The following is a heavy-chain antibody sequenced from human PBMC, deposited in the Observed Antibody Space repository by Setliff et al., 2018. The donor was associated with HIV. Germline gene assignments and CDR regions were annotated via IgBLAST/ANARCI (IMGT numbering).Heavy chain of an antibody. Sequence: PSETLSLTCTVSGGSISSSSYYWGWIRQPPGKGLEWIGSIYYSGSTYYNPSLKSRVTIFVDTSKNQFSLRLSSVTAADTAMYYCARDVYDYDFGGYFYMDVWGKGTTVTVSS. CDR1: GGSISSSSYY. V-gene: IGHV4-39*02. D-gene: IGHD3-3*01. CDR2: IYYSGST. CDR3: ARDVYDYDFGGYFYMDV. J-gene: IGHJ6*03.